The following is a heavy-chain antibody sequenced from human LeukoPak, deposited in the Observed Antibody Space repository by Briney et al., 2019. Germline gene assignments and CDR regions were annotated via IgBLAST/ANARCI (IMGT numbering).Heavy chain of an antibody. Sequence: GGSLRLPCAASGFTFSSYSMNWVRQAPGKGREWVSSISSSGSTIYYADSVKGRFTISRANAKNSLYLQMNSLRAEDTAVYYCAREARSFDYWGQGTLVTVSS. CDR2: ISSSGSTI. J-gene: IGHJ4*02. D-gene: IGHD3-16*02. CDR1: GFTFSSYS. V-gene: IGHV3-48*04. CDR3: AREARSFDY.